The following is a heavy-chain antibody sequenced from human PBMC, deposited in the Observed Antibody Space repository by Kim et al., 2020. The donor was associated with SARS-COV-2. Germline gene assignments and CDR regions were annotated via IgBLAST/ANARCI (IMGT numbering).Heavy chain of an antibody. D-gene: IGHD5-12*01. V-gene: IGHV3-11*06. CDR2: ISSSSSYK. CDR1: GFTFSDYY. CDR3: ARDGSGYESDY. J-gene: IGHJ4*02. Sequence: GGSLRLSCAASGFTFSDYYMSWIRQAPGKGLEWVSYISSSSSYKNYADSAKGRFTISRDNAKNSLYLQMNSLRAEDTAVYYCARDGSGYESDYWGQGTLVTVSS.